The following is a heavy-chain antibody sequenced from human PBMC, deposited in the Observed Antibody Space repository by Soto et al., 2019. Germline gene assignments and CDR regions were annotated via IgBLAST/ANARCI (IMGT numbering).Heavy chain of an antibody. CDR1: GFTFSSYG. J-gene: IGHJ4*02. V-gene: IGHV3-33*01. D-gene: IGHD3-22*01. CDR2: IYYDGSNK. CDR3: ARDSKDDSSGYYAGFDY. Sequence: QVQLVESGGGVVQPGRSLRLSCAVSGFTFSSYGMNWVRQAPGKGLEWVAAIYYDGSNKYYADSVRGGFTISRDNFKKTLYLHMNSLRAEDTAVYYCARDSKDDSSGYYAGFDYWGQGTLVTVSS.